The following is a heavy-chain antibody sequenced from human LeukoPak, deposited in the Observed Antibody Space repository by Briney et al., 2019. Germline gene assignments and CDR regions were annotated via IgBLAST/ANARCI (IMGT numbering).Heavy chain of an antibody. CDR1: GGSISSRGYY. CDR3: ARRGPSSSSYYFDY. V-gene: IGHV4-39*01. Sequence: SETLSLTCTVSGGSISSRGYYWGWIPQPPGKGLDWTGSIYYDGTTYYTPSLKSRVTISVDTSKNQFYLRLSSVTAADTALYYCARRGPSSSSYYFDYWGQGTLVTVSS. J-gene: IGHJ4*02. D-gene: IGHD6-13*01. CDR2: IYYDGTT.